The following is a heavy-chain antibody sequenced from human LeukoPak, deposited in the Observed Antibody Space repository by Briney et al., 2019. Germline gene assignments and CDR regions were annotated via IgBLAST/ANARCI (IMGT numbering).Heavy chain of an antibody. D-gene: IGHD3-22*01. CDR1: CGSISHYY. CDR3: ARGAYYESSGFFDY. V-gene: IGHV4-59*01. Sequence: PPEAPAVPCSDSCGSISHYYWSWIRQLPRNVQEQIGNVYYSRGTNYNPYLKSRATISGDTSKNQFSLKLSSVTAADTAVYYCARGAYYESSGFFDYWGQGTLVTVSS. J-gene: IGHJ4*02. CDR2: VYYSRGT.